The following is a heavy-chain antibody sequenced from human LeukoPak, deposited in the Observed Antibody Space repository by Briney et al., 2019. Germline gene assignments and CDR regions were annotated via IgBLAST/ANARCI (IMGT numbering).Heavy chain of an antibody. CDR1: GFTFSSYW. V-gene: IGHV3-7*01. CDR3: ARGMTTVTPRYMDV. CDR2: IKQDGSEK. J-gene: IGHJ6*03. Sequence: GGSLRLSCAASGFTFSSYWMSWVRQAPGKGLEWVANIKQDGSEKYYVDSVEGRFTISRDNAKNSLYLQMNSLRVEDKAVYYCARGMTTVTPRYMDVWGKGTTVTVSS. D-gene: IGHD4-17*01.